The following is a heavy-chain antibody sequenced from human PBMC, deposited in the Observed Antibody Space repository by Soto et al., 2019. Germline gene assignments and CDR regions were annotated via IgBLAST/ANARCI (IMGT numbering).Heavy chain of an antibody. V-gene: IGHV3-30-3*01. J-gene: IGHJ4*02. CDR3: ARYKPGGIHY. CDR2: ISYDGSNN. Sequence: QVQLVESGGGVVQPGRSLRLSCAASGFTFSSYAMHWVRQAPGKGLEGVAVISYDGSNNYYADAVKGRFTISRDNSKNTLYLQMNSLRAEDTAVYYCARYKPGGIHYWGEGTLVTVSS. CDR1: GFTFSSYA. D-gene: IGHD1-26*01.